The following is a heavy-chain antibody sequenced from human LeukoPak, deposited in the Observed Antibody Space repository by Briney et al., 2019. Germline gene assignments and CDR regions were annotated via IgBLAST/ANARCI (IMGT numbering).Heavy chain of an antibody. Sequence: QAGGSLRLSCAASGFTFSSYWMSWVRQAPGKGLEWVANIKQDGSEKYYVDSVKGRFTISRDNAKNSLYLQMNSLRAEDTAVYYCAKRPADSSGYFDYWGQGTLVTVSS. CDR3: AKRPADSSGYFDY. CDR2: IKQDGSEK. V-gene: IGHV3-7*03. CDR1: GFTFSSYW. J-gene: IGHJ4*02. D-gene: IGHD3-22*01.